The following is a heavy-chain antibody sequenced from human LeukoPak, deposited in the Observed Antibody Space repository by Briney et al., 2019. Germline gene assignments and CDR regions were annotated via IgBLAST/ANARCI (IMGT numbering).Heavy chain of an antibody. CDR1: GGSFSGYY. Sequence: SETLSLTCAVYGGSFSGYYWSWIRQPPGKGLEWIGYIYYSGSTNYNPSLKSRVTISVDTSKNQFSLKLSSVTAADTAVYYCARFLGYCSGGSCYSDGHYFDYWGQGTLVTVSS. J-gene: IGHJ4*02. CDR3: ARFLGYCSGGSCYSDGHYFDY. V-gene: IGHV4-59*08. D-gene: IGHD2-15*01. CDR2: IYYSGST.